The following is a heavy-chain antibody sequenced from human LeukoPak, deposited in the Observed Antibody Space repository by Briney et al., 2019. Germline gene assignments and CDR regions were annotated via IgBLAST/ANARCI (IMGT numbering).Heavy chain of an antibody. CDR1: GYSISSGYC. CDR2: IYHSGST. CDR3: AREIQLLSYFYYYYMDV. D-gene: IGHD2-2*01. V-gene: IGHV4-38-2*02. Sequence: PSETLSLTCAVSGYSISSGYCWGWIRQPPGKGLEWIGSIYHSGSTYYNPSHNSRVTMSVDTSKNQLSLKLSSVTAADTAVYFCAREIQLLSYFYYYYMDVWGKGTTVTVSS. J-gene: IGHJ6*03.